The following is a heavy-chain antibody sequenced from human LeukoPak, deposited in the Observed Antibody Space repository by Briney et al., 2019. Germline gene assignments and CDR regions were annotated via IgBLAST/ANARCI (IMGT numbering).Heavy chain of an antibody. D-gene: IGHD1-7*01. CDR1: GFTFSSYS. V-gene: IGHV3-21*01. Sequence: GGSLRLSCAASGFTFSSYSMNWVRQAPGKGLKWVSSISSSSSYIYYADSVKGRFTISRDNAKNSLYLQMNSLRAEDTAVYYCARDPAGTTAIDYWGQGTLVTVSS. CDR2: ISSSSSYI. J-gene: IGHJ4*02. CDR3: ARDPAGTTAIDY.